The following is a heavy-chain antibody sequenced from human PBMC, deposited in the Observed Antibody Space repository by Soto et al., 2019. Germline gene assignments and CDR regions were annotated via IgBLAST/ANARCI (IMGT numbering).Heavy chain of an antibody. CDR2: IYWNDDK. Sequence: QITLKESGPTLVKPTQTLTLTCTFSGFSLSTSGVGVGWIRQPPGKALEWLALIYWNDDKRYSPSLKSRLTTTKDTSKNQVVLTMTNMDPVDTATYYCAHRTVEWELAWFDPWGQGTLVTVSS. CDR1: GFSLSTSGVG. J-gene: IGHJ5*02. V-gene: IGHV2-5*01. CDR3: AHRTVEWELAWFDP. D-gene: IGHD1-26*01.